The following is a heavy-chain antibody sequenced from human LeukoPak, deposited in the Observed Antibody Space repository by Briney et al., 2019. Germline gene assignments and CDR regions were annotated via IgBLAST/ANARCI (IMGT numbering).Heavy chain of an antibody. J-gene: IGHJ5*02. D-gene: IGHD3-10*01. CDR2: IYYSGST. V-gene: IGHV4-59*08. CDR3: ARHVGYYGSGSYYNRHNWFDP. CDR1: GGSISSYY. Sequence: SETLSLTCTVSGGSISSYYWSWIRQPPGKGLEWIGYIYYSGSTNYNPSLKSRVTISVDTSKNQFSLKLSSVTAADTAVYYCARHVGYYGSGSYYNRHNWFDPWGQGILVTVSS.